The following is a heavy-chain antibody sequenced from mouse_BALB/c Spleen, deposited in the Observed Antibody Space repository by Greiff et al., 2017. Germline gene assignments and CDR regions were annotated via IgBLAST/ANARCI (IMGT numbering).Heavy chain of an antibody. CDR2: ISSGGST. CDR1: GFTFSSYA. J-gene: IGHJ4*01. V-gene: IGHV5-6-5*01. D-gene: IGHD2-10*01. CDR3: ARGAYYGNFYAMDY. Sequence: EVKLMESGGGLVKPGGSLKLSCAASGFTFSSYAMSWVRQTPEKRLEWVASISSGGSTYYPDSVKGRFTISRDNARNILYLQMSSLRSEDTAMYYCARGAYYGNFYAMDYWGQGTSVTVSS.